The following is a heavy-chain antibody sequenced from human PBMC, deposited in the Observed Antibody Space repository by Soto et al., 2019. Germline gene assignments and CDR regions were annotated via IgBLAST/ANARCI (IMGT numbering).Heavy chain of an antibody. D-gene: IGHD6-13*01. J-gene: IGHJ4*02. V-gene: IGHV3-48*01. Sequence: PVGSLRLSCAASGFTFSSYSMNWVRQAPGKGLEWVSYISSSSTIYYADSVKGRFTISRDNAKNSLYLQMNSLRAEDTAVYYCTTGLATAVYYFDYWGRGTLVTVS. CDR1: GFTFSSYS. CDR3: TTGLATAVYYFDY. CDR2: ISSSSTI.